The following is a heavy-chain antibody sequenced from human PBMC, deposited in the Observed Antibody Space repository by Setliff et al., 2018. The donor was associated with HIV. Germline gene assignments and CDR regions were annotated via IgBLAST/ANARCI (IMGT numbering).Heavy chain of an antibody. D-gene: IGHD1-26*01. CDR3: ANLWEMGA. V-gene: IGHV3-21*04. J-gene: IGHJ5*02. CDR1: GIAFGRYT. Sequence: GGSLRLSCTASGIAFGRYTMNWVRQAPGKGLEWVSSISSTSIYTYYADSVKGRFTISRDNSKNTLYLQMNSLRAEDTAVYLCANLWEMGAWGQGTLVTVSS. CDR2: ISSTSIYT.